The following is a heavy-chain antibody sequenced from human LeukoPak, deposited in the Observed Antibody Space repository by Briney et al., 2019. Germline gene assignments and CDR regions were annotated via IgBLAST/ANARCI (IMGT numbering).Heavy chain of an antibody. J-gene: IGHJ4*02. Sequence: GGSLRLSCAASGFTFSSYGMHWVRQAPGKGLERVAVISYDGSNKYYADSVKGRFTISRDNSKNTLYLQMNSLRAEDTAVYYCAKDFITMVRGVIDYWGQGTLVTVSS. D-gene: IGHD3-10*01. CDR1: GFTFSSYG. CDR2: ISYDGSNK. V-gene: IGHV3-30*18. CDR3: AKDFITMVRGVIDY.